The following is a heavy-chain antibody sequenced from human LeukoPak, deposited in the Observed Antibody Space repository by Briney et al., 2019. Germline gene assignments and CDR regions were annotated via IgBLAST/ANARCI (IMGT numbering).Heavy chain of an antibody. CDR2: ISGSGGST. D-gene: IGHD1-1*01. CDR3: AKDGARYNWNPDGVH. Sequence: GGSLRLSCAASGFTFSSYGMSWVRQAPGKGLEWVSAISGSGGSTYYADSVKGRFTISRDNSKNTLYLQMNSLRAEDTAVYYCAKDGARYNWNPDGVHWGQGTLVTVSS. J-gene: IGHJ4*02. CDR1: GFTFSSYG. V-gene: IGHV3-23*01.